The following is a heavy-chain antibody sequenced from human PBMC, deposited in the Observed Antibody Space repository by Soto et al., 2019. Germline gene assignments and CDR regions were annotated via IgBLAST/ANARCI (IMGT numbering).Heavy chain of an antibody. CDR1: GFTVRSYA. CDR3: AKDLGSGYQVFDH. CDR2: ISGSGGST. J-gene: IGHJ4*02. D-gene: IGHD3-22*01. Sequence: SSAASGFTVRSYAMSCVRQAPGKGLEWVSAISGSGGSTYYADSVKGRFTISRDNSKNTLYLQMNSLRAEDTAVYNCAKDLGSGYQVFDHWGQGTLVTVSS. V-gene: IGHV3-23*01.